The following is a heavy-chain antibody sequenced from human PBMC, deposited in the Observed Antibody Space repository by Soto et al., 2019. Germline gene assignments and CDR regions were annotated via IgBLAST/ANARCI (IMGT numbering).Heavy chain of an antibody. V-gene: IGHV3-30-3*01. CDR1: GFTFSSYA. CDR2: ISYGGSNK. CDR3: ARGGYYYDSSGYFYMDV. J-gene: IGHJ6*02. D-gene: IGHD3-22*01. Sequence: GGSLRLSCAASGFTFSSYAMHWVRQAPGKGLEWVAVISYGGSNKYYADSVKGRFTISRDNSKNTLYLQMNSLRAEDTAVYYCARGGYYYDSSGYFYMDVWGQGTTVTVS.